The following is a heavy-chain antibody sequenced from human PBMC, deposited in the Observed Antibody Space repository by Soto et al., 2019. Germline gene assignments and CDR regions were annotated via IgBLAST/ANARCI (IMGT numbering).Heavy chain of an antibody. V-gene: IGHV1-2*02. J-gene: IGHJ4*02. D-gene: IGHD3-10*01. Sequence: ASVKVSCKASGYTFTGYYMHWVRQAPGQGLEWMGWINPNSGGTNYAQKFQGRVTMTRDTSISTAYMELSRLRSDDTAVYYCAREKYYYGSGNDYWGQGTLVTVSS. CDR3: AREKYYYGSGNDY. CDR2: INPNSGGT. CDR1: GYTFTGYY.